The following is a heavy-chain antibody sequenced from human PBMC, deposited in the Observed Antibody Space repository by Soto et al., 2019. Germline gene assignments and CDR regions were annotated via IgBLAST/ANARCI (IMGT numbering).Heavy chain of an antibody. Sequence: EVQLVESGGGLVKPGGSLRLSCAASGFTFSSYSMNWVRQAPGKGLEWVSSISSSSSYIYYADSVKGRFTISRDNAQNSLYLQMNSLRAEYTAVYYCAREGYDSSCYLCLFDYWGQGTLVTVSS. CDR1: GFTFSSYS. D-gene: IGHD3-22*01. CDR2: ISSSSSYI. CDR3: AREGYDSSCYLCLFDY. V-gene: IGHV3-21*01. J-gene: IGHJ4*02.